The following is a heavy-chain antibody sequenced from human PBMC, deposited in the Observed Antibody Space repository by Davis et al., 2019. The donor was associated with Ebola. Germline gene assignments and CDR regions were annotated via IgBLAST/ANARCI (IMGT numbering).Heavy chain of an antibody. J-gene: IGHJ6*02. CDR1: GGSISSGGYY. CDR3: ARSRGRWNYYGMDV. D-gene: IGHD4-23*01. V-gene: IGHV4-31*03. Sequence: SETLSLTCTVSGGSISSGGYYWSWIRQHPGKGLEWIGYIYYSGSTYYNPSLKSRVTISVDTSKNQFSLKLSSVTAADTAVYYCARSRGRWNYYGMDVWGQGTTVTVSS. CDR2: IYYSGST.